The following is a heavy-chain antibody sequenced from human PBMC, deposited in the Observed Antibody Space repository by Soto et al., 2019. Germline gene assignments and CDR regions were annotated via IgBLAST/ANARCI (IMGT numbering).Heavy chain of an antibody. V-gene: IGHV3-9*01. CDR3: AKEGSIGLGMDV. Sequence: GGSLRLSFAASVFTFDDYAMHWVRQAPGKCLGWFSGISLNSCSIGXADSVKGRXTISRYNSKNSXYLQMXSLRAEDTALYYCAKEGSIGLGMDVWGQGT. CDR2: ISLNSCSI. D-gene: IGHD6-6*01. J-gene: IGHJ6*02. CDR1: VFTFDDYA.